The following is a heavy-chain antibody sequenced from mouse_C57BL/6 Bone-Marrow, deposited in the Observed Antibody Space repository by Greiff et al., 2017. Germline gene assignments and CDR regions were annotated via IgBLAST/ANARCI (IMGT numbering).Heavy chain of an antibody. D-gene: IGHD3-1*01. CDR1: GYSITSGYY. CDR3: ARARAGRAMDY. Sequence: ESGPGLVKPSQSLSLTCSVTGYSITSGYYWNWIRQFPGNKLEWMGYISYDGSNNYNPSLKNRISITRDTAKNKFFLKLNSVTTEDTATYYGARARAGRAMDYWGQGTSVTVSS. V-gene: IGHV3-6*01. J-gene: IGHJ4*01. CDR2: ISYDGSN.